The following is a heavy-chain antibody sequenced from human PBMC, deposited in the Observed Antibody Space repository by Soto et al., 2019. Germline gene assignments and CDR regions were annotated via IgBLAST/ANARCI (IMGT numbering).Heavy chain of an antibody. CDR3: ARGCIAVTTHRCY. J-gene: IGHJ4*02. D-gene: IGHD2-8*01. CDR2: INPYNGNT. CDR1: GYTFNSYG. Sequence: VKVSCHGAGYTFNSYGSTWVRQAPGQGLEWMGWINPYNGNTKFEQNFQDRVIMTTATSTSTAFMELASLRTDDTAVDYCARGCIAVTTHRCYCGQGTLVTVSS. V-gene: IGHV1-18*01.